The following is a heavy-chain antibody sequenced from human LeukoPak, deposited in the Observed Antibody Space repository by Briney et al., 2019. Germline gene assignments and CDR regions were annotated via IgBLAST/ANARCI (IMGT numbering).Heavy chain of an antibody. V-gene: IGHV3-33*06. CDR1: GFTFSSYG. Sequence: GGSLRLSCAASGFTFSSYGMHWVRQAPGKELEWVAVIWYDGSNKYYIDSVKGRFTISRDNSKNTLYLQMNSLRDEDTAVYYCAKGADDSGSYSDAFDIWGQGTMVTVSS. D-gene: IGHD1-26*01. CDR3: AKGADDSGSYSDAFDI. J-gene: IGHJ3*02. CDR2: IWYDGSNK.